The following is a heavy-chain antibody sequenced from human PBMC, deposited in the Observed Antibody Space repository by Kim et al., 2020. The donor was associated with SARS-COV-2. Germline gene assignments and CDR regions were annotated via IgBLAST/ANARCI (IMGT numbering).Heavy chain of an antibody. V-gene: IGHV3-15*01. Sequence: GGSLRLSCAASGFIFSSAWMSWVRQAPGKGLEWVGRIPSQTAAETIDYAAPVKGRFTISRDDSRNTLFVEMNSLGTEDTAVYYCATGISSRYGWYFDLWGRGTLVTVSS. J-gene: IGHJ2*01. CDR1: GFIFSSAW. D-gene: IGHD1-1*01. CDR3: ATGISSRYGWYFDL. CDR2: IPSQTAAETI.